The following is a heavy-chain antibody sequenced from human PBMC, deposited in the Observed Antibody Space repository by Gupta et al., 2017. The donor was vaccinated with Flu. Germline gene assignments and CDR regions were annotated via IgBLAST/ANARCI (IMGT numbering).Heavy chain of an antibody. V-gene: IGHV4-31*03. CDR1: GGSINSGGYY. Sequence: QVQLQESGPGLVKPSQTLSLTCTVSGGSINSGGYYWTWVRQHPGMGLEWIGYIFYSGNTYYNPSLKSRVTISINTSRNQFSLKLSSVTTADTAVYYCARVIGRGGYLYGMDVWGQGTTVTVSS. D-gene: IGHD3-22*01. CDR3: ARVIGRGGYLYGMDV. CDR2: IFYSGNT. J-gene: IGHJ6*02.